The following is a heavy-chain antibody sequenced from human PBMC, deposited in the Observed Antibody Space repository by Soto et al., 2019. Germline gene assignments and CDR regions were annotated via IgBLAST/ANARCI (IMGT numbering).Heavy chain of an antibody. CDR3: ARGSLHDYGGNTWFDP. Sequence: ASVKVSCKASGYTFTGYYMHWVRQAPGQGLEWMGWINPNSGGTNYAQKFQGWVTMTRDTSISTAYMELSRLRSDDTAVYYCARGSLHDYGGNTWFDPWGQGTLVTVSS. J-gene: IGHJ5*02. CDR1: GYTFTGYY. D-gene: IGHD4-17*01. V-gene: IGHV1-2*04. CDR2: INPNSGGT.